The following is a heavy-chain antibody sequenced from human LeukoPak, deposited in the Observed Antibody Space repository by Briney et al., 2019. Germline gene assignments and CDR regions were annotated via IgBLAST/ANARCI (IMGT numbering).Heavy chain of an antibody. CDR2: IRYDGSNK. D-gene: IGHD4-17*01. J-gene: IGHJ4*02. CDR1: GFTFSSYG. Sequence: QAGGSLRLSCAASGFTFSSYGMHWVRQAPGKGLEWVAFIRYDGSNKYYADSVKGRFTISRDNSKNTLYLQMNSLRAEDTAVYYCAKGPPGGGYGDYPYYFDYWGQGTLVTVSS. CDR3: AKGPPGGGYGDYPYYFDY. V-gene: IGHV3-30*02.